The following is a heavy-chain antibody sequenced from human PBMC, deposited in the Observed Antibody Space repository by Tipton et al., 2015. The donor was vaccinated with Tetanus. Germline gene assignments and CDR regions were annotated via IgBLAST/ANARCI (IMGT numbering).Heavy chain of an antibody. CDR3: ARDPAANWGSADYFDY. V-gene: IGHV3-74*01. J-gene: IGHJ4*02. Sequence: TVSGFTFSSYWMHWVRQAPGKGLVWVSRINSDGSSTSYADSVKGRFTISRDNAKNTLYLQMNSLRAEDTAVYYCARDPAANWGSADYFDYWGQGTLVTVSS. CDR1: GFTFSSYW. D-gene: IGHD7-27*01. CDR2: INSDGSST.